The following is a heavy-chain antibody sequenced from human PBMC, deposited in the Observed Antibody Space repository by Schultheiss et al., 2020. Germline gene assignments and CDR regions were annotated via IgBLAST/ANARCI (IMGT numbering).Heavy chain of an antibody. Sequence: SQTLSLTCAVSGYSISSGYLWGWIRQPPGKGLEWIGTIHHSGSTYYNPSLKSRVTISLDTSKNQFSLKLSSVTAADTAVYYCARQSADYYGMDVWGQGTTVTVSS. J-gene: IGHJ6*02. V-gene: IGHV4-38-2*01. CDR1: GYSISSGYL. CDR3: ARQSADYYGMDV. CDR2: IHHSGST.